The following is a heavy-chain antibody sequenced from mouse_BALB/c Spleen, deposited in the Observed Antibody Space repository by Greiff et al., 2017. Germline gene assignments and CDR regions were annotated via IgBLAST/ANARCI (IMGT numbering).Heavy chain of an antibody. CDR1: GYTFTSYT. D-gene: IGHD1-2*01. J-gene: IGHJ1*01. Sequence: VQLQQSGAELARPGASVKMSCKASGYTFTSYTMHWVKQRPGQGLEWIGYINPSSGYTNYNQKFKDKATLTADKSSSTAYMQLSSLTSEDSAVYYCARGGQNYYGYRWYFDVWGAGTTVTVSS. CDR3: ARGGQNYYGYRWYFDV. V-gene: IGHV1-4*01. CDR2: INPSSGYT.